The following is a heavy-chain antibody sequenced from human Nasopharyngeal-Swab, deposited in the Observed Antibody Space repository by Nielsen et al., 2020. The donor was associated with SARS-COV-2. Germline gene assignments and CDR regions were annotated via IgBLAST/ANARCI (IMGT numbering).Heavy chain of an antibody. V-gene: IGHV3-74*01. J-gene: IGHJ3*02. CDR3: ARVVAGYDAFDI. Sequence: GESLKISCAASGFTFSRYWMHWVRQAPGKGLVWVSRINSDGSSTSYADSVKGRFTISRDNAKNTLYLQMNSLRAEDTAVYYCARVVAGYDAFDIWGQGTMVTVSS. CDR1: GFTFSRYW. CDR2: INSDGSST. D-gene: IGHD6-19*01.